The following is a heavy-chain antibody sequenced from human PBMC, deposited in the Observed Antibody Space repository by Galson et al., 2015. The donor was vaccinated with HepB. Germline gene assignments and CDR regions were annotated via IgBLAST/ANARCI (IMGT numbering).Heavy chain of an antibody. V-gene: IGHV3-66*02. CDR3: ARERWYYYDSSGYN. J-gene: IGHJ4*02. Sequence: SLRLSCAASGFTVSSNYMSWVRQAPGKGLEWVSVIYSGGSTYYADSVKGRFTISRDNSKNTLYLQMNSLRAEDTAVYYCARERWYYYDSSGYNWGQGTLVTVSS. D-gene: IGHD3-22*01. CDR2: IYSGGST. CDR1: GFTVSSNY.